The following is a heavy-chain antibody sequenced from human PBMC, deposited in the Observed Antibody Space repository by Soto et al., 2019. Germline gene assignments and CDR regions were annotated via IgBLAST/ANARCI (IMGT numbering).Heavy chain of an antibody. V-gene: IGHV4-34*01. CDR2: IYHSGST. CDR3: ARAELGSGELCWFDP. Sequence: SETLSLTCAVYGGSFSVYYWSWIRHPPGKGLEWIGEIYHSGSTYYNPSLKSRVTISVDRSKNQFSLKLSSVTAADTAVYYCARAELGSGELCWFDPWGQGTLVTVSS. D-gene: IGHD3-10*01. J-gene: IGHJ5*02. CDR1: GGSFSVYY.